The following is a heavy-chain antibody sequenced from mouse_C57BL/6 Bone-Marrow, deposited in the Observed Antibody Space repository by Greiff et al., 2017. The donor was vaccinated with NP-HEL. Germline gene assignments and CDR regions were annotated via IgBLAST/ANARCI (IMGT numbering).Heavy chain of an antibody. CDR3: SRYYGSSYGVFAY. J-gene: IGHJ3*01. CDR2: INPSNGGT. D-gene: IGHD1-1*01. V-gene: IGHV1-53*01. CDR1: GYTFTSYW. Sequence: VQLQQPGTELVKPGASVKLSCKASGYTFTSYWMHWVKQRPGQGLEWIGNINPSNGGTNCNEKFKSKATLTVDKSSSTAYMQLSSLTSEDSAVYYCSRYYGSSYGVFAYWGQGTLVTVSA.